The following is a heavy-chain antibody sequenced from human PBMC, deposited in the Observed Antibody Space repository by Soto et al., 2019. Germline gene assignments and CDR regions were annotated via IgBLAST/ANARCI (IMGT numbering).Heavy chain of an antibody. CDR3: ARDSELLWFGESTTDYYYYYGIDV. CDR1: GFTFSSYW. Sequence: EVQLVESGGGLVQPGGSLRLSCAASGFTFSSYWMSWVRQAPAKGLEWVANIKQDGSEKYYVDSVKGRFTISRDNAKNSLYLQMNSLRAEDTAVYYCARDSELLWFGESTTDYYYYYGIDVWGQGTTVTVSS. J-gene: IGHJ6*02. CDR2: IKQDGSEK. D-gene: IGHD3-10*01. V-gene: IGHV3-7*01.